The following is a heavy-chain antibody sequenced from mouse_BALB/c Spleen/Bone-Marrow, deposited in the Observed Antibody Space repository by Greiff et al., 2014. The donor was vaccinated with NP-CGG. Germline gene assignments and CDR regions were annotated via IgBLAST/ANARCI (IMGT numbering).Heavy chain of an antibody. CDR2: IRTKANGYTT. V-gene: IGHV7-3*02. J-gene: IGHJ1*01. Sequence: EVQVVESGGGLVQPGGSLRLSCATSGFTFTDYYMSWVRQPPGKALEWLGFIRTKANGYTTEYSASVKGRFTISRDNSQSILYLQMNSLRAEDSATYYCAREGVYCGSPYWCFDAWGAGTTVTVSS. D-gene: IGHD2-1*01. CDR3: AREGVYCGSPYWCFDA. CDR1: GFTFTDYY.